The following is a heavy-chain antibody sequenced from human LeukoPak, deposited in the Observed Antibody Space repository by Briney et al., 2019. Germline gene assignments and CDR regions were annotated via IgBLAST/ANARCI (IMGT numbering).Heavy chain of an antibody. V-gene: IGHV3-23*01. Sequence: PGGSLRLSCAASGFTFSSYAMSWVRQAPGKGLEWVTAISGSGGSTYYADSVKGRFTISKDNAKNTVYLQMNNLRAEDTAVYYCVSFYETYWGRGTLVTVSS. CDR2: ISGSGGST. J-gene: IGHJ4*02. CDR1: GFTFSSYA. CDR3: VSFYETY. D-gene: IGHD2-2*01.